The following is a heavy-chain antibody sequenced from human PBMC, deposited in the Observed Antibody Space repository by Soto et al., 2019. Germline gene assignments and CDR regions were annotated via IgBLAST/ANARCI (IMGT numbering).Heavy chain of an antibody. V-gene: IGHV3-23*01. CDR2: ISGRVGTT. CDR3: ARDQSTVPHDAFEI. D-gene: IGHD4-17*01. J-gene: IGHJ3*02. Sequence: EVQLLESGGGLVELGGSLRLSCAASGFTFSSYAMSWVRQAPGKGLEWVAAISGRVGTTFYADSVKGRFTISRDNSKNMLYLQMNSLRAEDTAVYYCARDQSTVPHDAFEIWGQGTMVPVSS. CDR1: GFTFSSYA.